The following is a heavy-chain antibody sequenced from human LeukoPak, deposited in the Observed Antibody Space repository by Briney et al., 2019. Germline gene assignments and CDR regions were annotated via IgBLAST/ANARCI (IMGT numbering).Heavy chain of an antibody. CDR1: GGTFSSYA. J-gene: IGHJ4*02. CDR3: ARVGRVVGQPVCDY. CDR2: IIPIFGTA. D-gene: IGHD2-15*01. V-gene: IGHV1-69*13. Sequence: ASVKVSCKASGGTFSSYAISWVRQAPGQGLEWMGGIIPIFGTANYAQKFQGRVTITADESTSTAYMELSSLRSEDTAVYYCARVGRVVGQPVCDYWGQGTLVTVSS.